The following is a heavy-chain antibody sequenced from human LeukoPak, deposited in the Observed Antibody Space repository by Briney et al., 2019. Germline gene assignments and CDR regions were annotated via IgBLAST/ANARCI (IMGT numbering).Heavy chain of an antibody. Sequence: PGGSLRLSCTVSGFTVSSNSMSWVRQAPGKGLEWVSGISGSGRGGSVYYADSVKGRFTISRDNSKNTLYLQMNSLRAEDTAVYTCAKAGSISFDCWGQGTLVTVSS. CDR3: AKAGSISFDC. CDR2: ISGSGRGGSV. V-gene: IGHV3-23*01. D-gene: IGHD1-26*01. J-gene: IGHJ4*02. CDR1: GFTVSSNS.